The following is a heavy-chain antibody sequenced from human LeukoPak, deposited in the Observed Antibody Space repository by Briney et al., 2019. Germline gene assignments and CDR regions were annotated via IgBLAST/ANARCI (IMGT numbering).Heavy chain of an antibody. D-gene: IGHD3-16*02. CDR1: GFTFSSYG. J-gene: IGHJ4*02. CDR3: ARADYDYVWGSYRQYYFDY. Sequence: PGGSLRLSCAASGFTFSSYGMSWGRQAPGKGLEWVSGISAGGSNTYYADSVMGRFTISRDNAKNSLYLQMNSLRAEDTAVYYCARADYDYVWGSYRQYYFDYWGQGTLVTVSS. CDR2: ISAGGSNT. V-gene: IGHV3-23*01.